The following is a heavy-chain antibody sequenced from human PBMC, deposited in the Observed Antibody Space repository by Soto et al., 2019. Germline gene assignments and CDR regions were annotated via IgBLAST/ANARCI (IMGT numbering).Heavy chain of an antibody. V-gene: IGHV3-64D*06. D-gene: IGHD5-12*01. CDR3: VKDQGGYSGYVFDY. CDR2: ISSNGGST. CDR1: GFTFSSYA. J-gene: IGHJ4*02. Sequence: LRLSCSASGFTFSSYAMHWVRQAPGKGLEYVSAISSNGGSTYYADSVKGRFTIYRDNSKNTLYLQMSSLRAEDTAVYYCVKDQGGYSGYVFDYWGQGTLVTVSS.